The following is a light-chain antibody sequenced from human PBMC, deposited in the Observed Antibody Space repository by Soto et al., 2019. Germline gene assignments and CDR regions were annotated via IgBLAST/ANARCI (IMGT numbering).Light chain of an antibody. CDR3: QQFNSYPIT. J-gene: IGKJ1*01. CDR1: QTISSW. Sequence: DIQMTQSPSTLSASVGDRVTITCRASQTISSWLAWYQQKPGKAPKLLIYEASSLESGVPSRFSGSGSGTEFTLTIGGLQPDDFATYYCQQFNSYPITFGQGTKVDIK. V-gene: IGKV1-5*01. CDR2: EAS.